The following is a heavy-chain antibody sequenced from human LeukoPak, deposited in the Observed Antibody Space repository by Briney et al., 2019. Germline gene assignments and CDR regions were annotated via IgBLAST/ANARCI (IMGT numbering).Heavy chain of an antibody. Sequence: GGSLRLSCAASGFTFSSYSMNWVRQAPGKGLGWVSSISSSSSYIYYADSVKGRFTISRDNAKNSLYLQMNSLRAEDTAVYYCARTAVLLWFGELYPPDYWGQGTLVTVSS. CDR1: GFTFSSYS. CDR3: ARTAVLLWFGELYPPDY. CDR2: ISSSSSYI. V-gene: IGHV3-21*01. J-gene: IGHJ4*02. D-gene: IGHD3-10*01.